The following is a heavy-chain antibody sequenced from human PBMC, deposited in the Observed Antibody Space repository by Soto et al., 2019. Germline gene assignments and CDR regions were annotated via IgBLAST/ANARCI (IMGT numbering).Heavy chain of an antibody. D-gene: IGHD3-3*01. CDR1: GGSISSGGYY. CDR2: IYYSGST. J-gene: IGHJ4*03. V-gene: IGHV4-30-4*01. CDR3: CTMPSVVEPASLDR. Sequence: NPSETLSLTCTVSGGSISSGGYYWSWIRQPPGKGLEWIGYIYYSGSTSYNASLKSRTSISADPSNNQFSLKLHSLTAADTAVYYCCTMPSVVEPASLDRWGPGTLVTVSS.